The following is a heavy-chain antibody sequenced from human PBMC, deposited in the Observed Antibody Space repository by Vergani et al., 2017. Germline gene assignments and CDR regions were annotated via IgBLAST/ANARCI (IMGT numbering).Heavy chain of an antibody. CDR2: ISAYNGNT. Sequence: QVQLVQSGAEVKKPGASVKVSCKASGYTFTSYGISWVRQAPGQGLEWMGWISAYNGNTNYAKKLQGRVTMTTDTSKGTAYMEMRSLRSDDTAVYYCARYRTVNYCSSTSCPFDYWGQGTLVTVSS. CDR3: ARYRTVNYCSSTSCPFDY. CDR1: GYTFTSYG. J-gene: IGHJ4*02. V-gene: IGHV1-18*01. D-gene: IGHD2-2*01.